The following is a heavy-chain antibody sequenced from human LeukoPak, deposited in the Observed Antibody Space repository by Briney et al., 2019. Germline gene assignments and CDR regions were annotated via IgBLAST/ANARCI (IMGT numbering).Heavy chain of an antibody. J-gene: IGHJ3*02. CDR3: AKDRGTGTSDAFDI. CDR2: ISTSSSYI. Sequence: GGSLRLSCAASGFTFSSYAMHWVRQAPGKGLEWVSSISTSSSYIYYADSVKGRFTISRDNAKNSLYLQMNSLRAEDTAVYYCAKDRGTGTSDAFDIWGQGTMVTVSS. V-gene: IGHV3-21*04. D-gene: IGHD1-1*01. CDR1: GFTFSSYA.